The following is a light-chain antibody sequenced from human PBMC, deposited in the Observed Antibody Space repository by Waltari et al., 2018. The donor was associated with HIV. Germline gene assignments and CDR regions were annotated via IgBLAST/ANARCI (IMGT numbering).Light chain of an antibody. V-gene: IGLV3-21*02. J-gene: IGLJ2*01. CDR1: NIGNKN. CDR3: QVWDGSSDHPKVV. Sequence: SYVLTQPPSVSVAPGQTATITCGGNNIGNKNVQWYQQKPGQAPVLAVYDDSDRPSGIPERFSGSNSGNTATLTISRVEVGDEADYYCQVWDGSSDHPKVVLGGGTKLTVL. CDR2: DDS.